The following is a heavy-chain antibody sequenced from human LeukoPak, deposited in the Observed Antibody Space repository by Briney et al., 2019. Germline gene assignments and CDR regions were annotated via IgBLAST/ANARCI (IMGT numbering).Heavy chain of an antibody. CDR2: IYYSGST. D-gene: IGHD1-26*01. J-gene: IGHJ1*01. CDR3: ARCGSYRRGKGFQH. Sequence: SETLSLTCTVSGGSISSSSYYWGWIRQPPGKGLEWIGSIYYSGSTYYNPSLKSRVTISVDTSKNQFSLKLSSVTAADTAVYYCARCGSYRRGKGFQHWGQGTLVTVSS. V-gene: IGHV4-39*07. CDR1: GGSISSSSYY.